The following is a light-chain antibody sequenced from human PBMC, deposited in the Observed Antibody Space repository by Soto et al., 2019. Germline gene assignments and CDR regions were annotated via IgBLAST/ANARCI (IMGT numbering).Light chain of an antibody. J-gene: IGLJ2*01. V-gene: IGLV1-40*01. CDR1: SSNIGAGYD. Sequence: QSVLTQPPSVSGAPGQWITISCTGTSSNIGAGYDVHWYQQHPGTAPKLLIYGNSNRPSGVPDRFSGSKSGNSASLAITGLRAEDEADYYCQSYDSSMSGSVVFGGGTKLTVL. CDR3: QSYDSSMSGSVV. CDR2: GNS.